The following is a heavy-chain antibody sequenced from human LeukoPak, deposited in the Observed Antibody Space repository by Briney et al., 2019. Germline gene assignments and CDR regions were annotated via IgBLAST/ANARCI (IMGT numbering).Heavy chain of an antibody. J-gene: IGHJ4*02. CDR3: ARDGPTSYYFDY. D-gene: IGHD3/OR15-3a*01. CDR1: GFTFSDYG. Sequence: GGSLRLSCAASGFTFSDYGMHWVRQAPGKGLEWVAVIWYDGSNKYYADSVKGRFTISRDNSKNTLYLQMNSLRADDTAVYYCARDGPTSYYFDYWGQGTLVTVSS. CDR2: IWYDGSNK. V-gene: IGHV3-33*01.